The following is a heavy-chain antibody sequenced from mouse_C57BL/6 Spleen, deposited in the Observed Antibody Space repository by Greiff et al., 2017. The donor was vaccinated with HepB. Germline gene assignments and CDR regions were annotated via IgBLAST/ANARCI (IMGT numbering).Heavy chain of an antibody. V-gene: IGHV5-9*01. CDR1: GFTFSSYT. CDR2: ISGGGGNT. D-gene: IGHD2-4*01. CDR3: ARIYYDYPWFAY. Sequence: EVKLMESGGGLVKPGGSLKLSCAASGFTFSSYTMSWVRQTPEQRLEWVATISGGGGNTYYPDSVKGRFTISRDNAKNTLYLQMSSLRSEDTALYYCARIYYDYPWFAYWGQGTLVTVSA. J-gene: IGHJ3*01.